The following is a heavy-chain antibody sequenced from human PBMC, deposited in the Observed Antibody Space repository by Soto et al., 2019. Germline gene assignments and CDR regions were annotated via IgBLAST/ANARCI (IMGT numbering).Heavy chain of an antibody. D-gene: IGHD6-19*01. CDR2: ISGSGGST. V-gene: IGHV3-23*01. CDR1: GFTFSSYA. J-gene: IGHJ4*02. Sequence: GGSLRLSCAASGFTFSSYAMSWVRQAPGKGLEWVSAISGSGGSTYYADSVKGRFTISRDNSKNTLYLQMNSLRAEDTAVYYCAKDPRVWYVAVAGKGYWGQGTLVTVSS. CDR3: AKDPRVWYVAVAGKGY.